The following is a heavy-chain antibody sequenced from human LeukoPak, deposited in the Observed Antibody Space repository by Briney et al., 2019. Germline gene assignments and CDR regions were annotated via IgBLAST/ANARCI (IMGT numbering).Heavy chain of an antibody. CDR3: ARHYEQWLVEWFDP. CDR1: GGSFSGYY. CDR2: INHSGST. D-gene: IGHD6-19*01. J-gene: IGHJ5*02. Sequence: PSETLSLTCAVYGGSFSGYYWSWIRQPPGKGLEWIGEINHSGSTNYNPSLKSRVTISVDTSKNQFSLKLSSVTAADTAVYYCARHYEQWLVEWFDPWGQGTLVTVSS. V-gene: IGHV4-34*01.